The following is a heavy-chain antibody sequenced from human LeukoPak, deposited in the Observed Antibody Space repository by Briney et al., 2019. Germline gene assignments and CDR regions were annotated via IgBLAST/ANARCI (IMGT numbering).Heavy chain of an antibody. V-gene: IGHV3-74*01. CDR3: AREILAAGKTLTY. D-gene: IGHD6-13*01. J-gene: IGHJ4*02. CDR2: INDDGSFT. CDR1: GFTFSNYW. Sequence: PGGSLRLPCAASGFTFSNYWMHWVRQVPGKGLVWVSRINDDGSFTTYADSVKGRFSISRDNAKNTLYLRMNSLRAEDTAVYYCAREILAAGKTLTYWGQGSLITVSS.